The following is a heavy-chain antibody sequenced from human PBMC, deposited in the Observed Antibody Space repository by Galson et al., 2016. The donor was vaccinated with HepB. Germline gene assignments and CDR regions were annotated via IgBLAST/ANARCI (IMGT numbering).Heavy chain of an antibody. V-gene: IGHV4-39*01. CDR1: GASISSGSYS. Sequence: SETLSLTCTVSGASISSGSYSWAWLRQPPGKGLEWIGTIFYYGNTYYNPSLRSRVTISVDTSKSQFSLKLRFVTAADTSVYYCASFLGGSTFDYWGQGTLV. CDR2: IFYYGNT. D-gene: IGHD1-26*01. J-gene: IGHJ4*02. CDR3: ASFLGGSTFDY.